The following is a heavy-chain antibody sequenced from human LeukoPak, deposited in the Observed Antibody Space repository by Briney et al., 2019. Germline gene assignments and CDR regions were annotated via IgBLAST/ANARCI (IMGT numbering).Heavy chain of an antibody. J-gene: IGHJ3*02. CDR2: ISGSGGST. Sequence: PGGTLRLSCAASGFTFNSNAMSWVRQAPGKGLEWVSGISGSGGSTYSADSVKGRFTISRDNSKNTLYLQMNSLRAEDTAVYYCAKPSFRWLVGAYAFDIWGQGTMVTVSS. CDR3: AKPSFRWLVGAYAFDI. CDR1: GFTFNSNA. V-gene: IGHV3-23*01. D-gene: IGHD6-19*01.